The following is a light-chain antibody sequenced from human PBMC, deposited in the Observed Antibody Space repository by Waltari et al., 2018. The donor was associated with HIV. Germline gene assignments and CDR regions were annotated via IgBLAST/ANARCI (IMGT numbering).Light chain of an antibody. Sequence: EIVLTQSPGTLSLSPGERATLACRASQSINSTYLAWYQQQPGQTPRLLIYGASSRAIGIPDRFSGSGSGTDFTLTISRLEPGDFAVYYCHQYGSSPRTFGQGTKVDIK. CDR2: GAS. V-gene: IGKV3-20*01. J-gene: IGKJ1*01. CDR1: QSINSTY. CDR3: HQYGSSPRT.